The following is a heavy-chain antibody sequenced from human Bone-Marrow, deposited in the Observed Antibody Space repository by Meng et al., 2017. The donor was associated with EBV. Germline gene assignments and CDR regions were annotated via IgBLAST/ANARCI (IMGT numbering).Heavy chain of an antibody. V-gene: IGHV1-8*01. Sequence: QEQLVPSGAEVKTPGAPVKVYCKASGYTFTSYDINWVRQATGQGLEWMGWMNPNSGNTGYAQKFQGRVTMTRNTSISTAYMELSSLRSEDTAVYYCARGKLRYFGFDPWGQGTLVTVSS. CDR3: ARGKLRYFGFDP. D-gene: IGHD3-9*01. CDR2: MNPNSGNT. J-gene: IGHJ5*02. CDR1: GYTFTSYD.